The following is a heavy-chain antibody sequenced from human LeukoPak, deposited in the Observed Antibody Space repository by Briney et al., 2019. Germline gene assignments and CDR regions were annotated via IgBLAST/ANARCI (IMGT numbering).Heavy chain of an antibody. Sequence: GGSLRLSCAASGFTFSSYGMHWVRQAPGKGLEWVAVISYDGSNKYYADSVKGRFTISRDNSKNTLYLQMNSLRAEDTAVYYCARGAPDYYDSSGYPDFDYWGQGTLVTVSS. CDR1: GFTFSSYG. V-gene: IGHV3-30*03. CDR2: ISYDGSNK. CDR3: ARGAPDYYDSSGYPDFDY. D-gene: IGHD3-22*01. J-gene: IGHJ4*02.